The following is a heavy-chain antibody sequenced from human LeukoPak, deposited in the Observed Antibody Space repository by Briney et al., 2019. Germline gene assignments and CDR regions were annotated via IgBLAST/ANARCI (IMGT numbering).Heavy chain of an antibody. V-gene: IGHV1-58*02. D-gene: IGHD3-10*01. CDR1: GFTFTSSA. Sequence: ASVKVSCKASGFTFTSSAMQWVRQARGQRLVWIGWIVVGSGNTNYAQKFQERVTITRDMSTSTAYMELSSLRSEDTAVYYCAAPASYGSGSYYNVYWGQGTLVTVSS. J-gene: IGHJ4*02. CDR3: AAPASYGSGSYYNVY. CDR2: IVVGSGNT.